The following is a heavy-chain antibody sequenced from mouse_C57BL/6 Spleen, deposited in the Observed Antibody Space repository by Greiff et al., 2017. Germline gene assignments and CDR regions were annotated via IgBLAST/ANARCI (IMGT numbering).Heavy chain of an antibody. V-gene: IGHV1-42*01. D-gene: IGHD1-1*01. CDR1: GYSFTGYY. CDR2: INPSTGGT. J-gene: IGHJ1*03. CDR3: ARSDYSWYFDV. Sequence: VQLQQSGPELVKPGASVKISCKASGYSFTGYYMNWVKQSPEKSLEWIGEINPSTGGTTYKQKFKAKATLTVDKSSSTAYMQLKSLTSEDSAVYYCARSDYSWYFDVWGTGTTVTVSS.